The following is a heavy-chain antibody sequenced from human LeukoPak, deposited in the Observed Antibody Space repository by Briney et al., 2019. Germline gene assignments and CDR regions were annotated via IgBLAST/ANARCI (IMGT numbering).Heavy chain of an antibody. V-gene: IGHV1-46*03. CDR3: AGGTTNGKGAFDM. D-gene: IGHD2-8*01. J-gene: IGHJ3*02. CDR1: RLAPTEVN. CDR2: INPSGSST. Sequence: SASASCTASRLAPTEVNIQAVSQAPGQGLEWMGIINPSGSSTSYAQKFQGRVTMTRDTSTSTVYMELGRLRSEATAVYYCAGGTTNGKGAFDMWGQGTMVTVSS.